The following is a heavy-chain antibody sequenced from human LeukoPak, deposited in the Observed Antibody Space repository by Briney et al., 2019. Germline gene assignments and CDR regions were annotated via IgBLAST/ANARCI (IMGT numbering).Heavy chain of an antibody. Sequence: GGSLRLSCAASGFTFSSYAMSWVRQAPGKGLEWVSAISGSGGSTYSADSVKGRFTISRDNAKNSLYLQMNRLRAEDTAVYFCARDRGRWLQSWGGDAFDIWGQGTMVTVSS. J-gene: IGHJ3*02. CDR1: GFTFSSYA. CDR3: ARDRGRWLQSWGGDAFDI. D-gene: IGHD5-12*01. V-gene: IGHV3-23*01. CDR2: ISGSGGST.